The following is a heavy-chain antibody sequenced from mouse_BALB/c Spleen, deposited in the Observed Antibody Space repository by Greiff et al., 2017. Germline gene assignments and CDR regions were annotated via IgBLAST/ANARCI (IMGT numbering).Heavy chain of an antibody. J-gene: IGHJ2*01. D-gene: IGHD2-3*01. CDR1: GFTFNTNA. CDR2: IRSKSNNYAT. CDR3: VREEFYDGDFDY. Sequence: EVQLVETGGGLVQPKGSLKLSCAASGFTFNTNAMNWVRQAPGKGLEWVARIRSKSNNYATYYADSVKDRFTISRDDSQSMLYLQMNNLKTEDTAMYYCVREEFYDGDFDYWGQGTTLTVSS. V-gene: IGHV10S3*01.